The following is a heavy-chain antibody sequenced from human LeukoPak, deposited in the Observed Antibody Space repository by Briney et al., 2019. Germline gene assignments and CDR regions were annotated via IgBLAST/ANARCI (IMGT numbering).Heavy chain of an antibody. V-gene: IGHV4-34*01. J-gene: IGHJ5*02. CDR1: GGSFSGYY. D-gene: IGHD2-2*01. CDR2: INHSGST. Sequence: PSETLSLTCAVYGGSFSGYYWSWIRQPPGKGLEWIGEINHSGSTNYNPSLKSRVTISVDTSKNQFSLKLSSVTAADTAVYYCARHFLRRYQLLPWFDPWGQGTLVTVSS. CDR3: ARHFLRRYQLLPWFDP.